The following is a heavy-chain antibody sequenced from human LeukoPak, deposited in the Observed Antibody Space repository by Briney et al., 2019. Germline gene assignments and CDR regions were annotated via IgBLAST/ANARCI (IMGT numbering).Heavy chain of an antibody. CDR1: GGPISSYY. J-gene: IGHJ4*02. D-gene: IGHD5-12*01. V-gene: IGHV4-59*01. Sequence: SETLSLTCTVSGGPISSYYWSWIRQPPGKGLEWIGYIYYSGSTNYNPSLKSRVTISVDTSKNQFSLKLSSVTAADTAVYYCARDLGLRTDYWGQRTLVTVSS. CDR3: ARDLGLRTDY. CDR2: IYYSGST.